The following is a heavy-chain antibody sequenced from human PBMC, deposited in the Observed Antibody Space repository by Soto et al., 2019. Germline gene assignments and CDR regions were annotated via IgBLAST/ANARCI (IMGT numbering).Heavy chain of an antibody. V-gene: IGHV3-21*01. CDR1: GVNCVSFS. J-gene: IGHJ4*02. CDR3: ARDQGIVVVPAAIPFAY. CDR2: ISSSSSYI. Sequence: VGLLRLSCGAAGVNCVSFSMRCVRQNPGKGLEWVSSISSSSSYIYYADSVEGRFTISRDNAKNSLYLQMNSLRAEDTAVYYCARDQGIVVVPAAIPFAYWGQGAPVTVSS. D-gene: IGHD2-2*01.